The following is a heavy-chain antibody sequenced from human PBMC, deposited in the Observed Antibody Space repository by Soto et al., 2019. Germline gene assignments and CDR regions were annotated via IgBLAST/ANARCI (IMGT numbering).Heavy chain of an antibody. CDR2: ISSSSSYT. CDR1: GFTLSDYY. Sequence: PGGSLRLSCAASGFTLSDYYMSWIRQAPGKGLEWVSYISSSSSYTNYADSVKGRFTISRDNAKNSLYLQMNSLRAEDTAVYYCARDLAVAGLDAFDIWGQGTMVTVSS. D-gene: IGHD6-19*01. V-gene: IGHV3-11*06. J-gene: IGHJ3*02. CDR3: ARDLAVAGLDAFDI.